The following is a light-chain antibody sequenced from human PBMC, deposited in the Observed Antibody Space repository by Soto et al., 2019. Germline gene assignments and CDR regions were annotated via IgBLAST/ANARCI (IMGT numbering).Light chain of an antibody. CDR2: EVS. V-gene: IGLV2-8*01. Sequence: QSVLTQPPSASGSPGQSVTISCTGTSSDVGAYNYVSWYQQHPGKAPKFVIYEVSKRPSGVPDRFSGSKSGNTASLTVSGLQAEDEADYYCSSYAGSHNYVFGTGTKLTVL. CDR3: SSYAGSHNYV. J-gene: IGLJ1*01. CDR1: SSDVGAYNY.